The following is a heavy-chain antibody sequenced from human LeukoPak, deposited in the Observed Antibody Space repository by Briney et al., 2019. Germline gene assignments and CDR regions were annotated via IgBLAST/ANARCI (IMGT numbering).Heavy chain of an antibody. Sequence: PGGSLRLSCAASGFTFNSYGLHWVRQAPGKGPEWVAIISHDGIKKFYADSVKGRFTVSRDNSKNTVYLRMNSLRVEDTAVYYCAKEDGFYLDYWGQGTLVTVSS. J-gene: IGHJ4*02. D-gene: IGHD5-24*01. CDR2: ISHDGIKK. CDR3: AKEDGFYLDY. CDR1: GFTFNSYG. V-gene: IGHV3-30*18.